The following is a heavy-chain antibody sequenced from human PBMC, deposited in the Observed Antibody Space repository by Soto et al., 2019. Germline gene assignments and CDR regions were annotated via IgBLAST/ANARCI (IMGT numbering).Heavy chain of an antibody. CDR2: ISAYNGNT. CDR3: ARGGTVLVTAIRDLDN. Sequence: ASVKFSCKASGYIFTSFGIFWVRQAPGQGLEWMGWISAYNGNTNYAEKFQGRVIMTTDTSTSTAYMELRSLRSDDTAVYYCARGGTVLVTAIRDLDNWGQGTLVTSPQ. V-gene: IGHV1-18*01. CDR1: GYIFTSFG. D-gene: IGHD2-21*02. J-gene: IGHJ4*02.